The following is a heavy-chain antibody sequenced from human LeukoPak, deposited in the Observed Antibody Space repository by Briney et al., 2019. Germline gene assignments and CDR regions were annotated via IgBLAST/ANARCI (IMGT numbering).Heavy chain of an antibody. D-gene: IGHD6-13*01. Sequence: SETLSLTCTVPGGSISSYYWSWIRQPPGKGLEWIGYIYYSGSTNYNPSLKSRVTISVDTSKNQFSLKLSSVTAADTAVYYCARGPSGSSWYGGDYWGQGTLVTVSS. CDR3: ARGPSGSSWYGGDY. V-gene: IGHV4-59*01. CDR2: IYYSGST. CDR1: GGSISSYY. J-gene: IGHJ4*02.